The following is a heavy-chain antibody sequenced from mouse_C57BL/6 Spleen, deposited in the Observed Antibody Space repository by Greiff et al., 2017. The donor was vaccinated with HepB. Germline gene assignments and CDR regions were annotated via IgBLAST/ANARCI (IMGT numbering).Heavy chain of an antibody. Sequence: QVQLKESGPGLVQPSQSLSITCTVSGFSLTSYGVHWVRQSPGKGLEWLGVIWRGGSTDYNAAFMSRLSITKDNSKSQVFFKMNSLQADDTAIYYCAKNPYYYGSSPYAMDYWGQGTSVTVSS. J-gene: IGHJ4*01. D-gene: IGHD1-1*01. CDR2: IWRGGST. CDR1: GFSLTSYG. CDR3: AKNPYYYGSSPYAMDY. V-gene: IGHV2-5*01.